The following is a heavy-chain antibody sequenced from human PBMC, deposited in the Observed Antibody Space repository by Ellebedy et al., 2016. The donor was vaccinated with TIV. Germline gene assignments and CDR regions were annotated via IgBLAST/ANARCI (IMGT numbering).Heavy chain of an antibody. CDR2: VSYSGST. D-gene: IGHD7-27*01. CDR1: GYSITNYYY. Sequence: MPSETLSLTCTVSGYSITNYYYWSWIRQSPEKGLEWIGYVSYSGSTKYNPSLKSRVTISVDSSKNQFSLKLTSVTAADTAIYYCARAGDTANWVYYIDFWGQGTLVTVSS. CDR3: ARAGDTANWVYYIDF. V-gene: IGHV4-59*01. J-gene: IGHJ4*02.